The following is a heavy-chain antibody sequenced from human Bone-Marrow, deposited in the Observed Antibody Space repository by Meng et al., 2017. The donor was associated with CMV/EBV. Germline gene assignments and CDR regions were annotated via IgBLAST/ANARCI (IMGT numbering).Heavy chain of an antibody. CDR2: ITGSGRTI. CDR3: ASGYSYGYYFKY. V-gene: IGHV3-11*01. J-gene: IGHJ4*02. Sequence: GGSLRLSCAASGFTFSDYYMSWIRQAPGKGLEWISYITGSGRTIYYTDSVKGRFTISRDNAKRSLYLQMNSLRAEDTAGYYCASGYSYGYYFKYWGQGALVTVSS. CDR1: GFTFSDYY. D-gene: IGHD5-18*01.